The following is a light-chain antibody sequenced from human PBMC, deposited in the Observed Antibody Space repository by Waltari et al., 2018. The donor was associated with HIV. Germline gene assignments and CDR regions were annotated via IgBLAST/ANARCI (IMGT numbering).Light chain of an antibody. V-gene: IGLV3-21*04. CDR2: DVS. CDR1: TIGGKL. Sequence: SYALTQPPSVSVAPGKTARITCGGDTIGGKLVHWYQQKPGQAPVLVMCDVSDRPSGIPERVSGSNSGNTATLTISRVEGGDEADYYCQVWVDSRDVAVIFGGGTKLTVL. J-gene: IGLJ2*01. CDR3: QVWVDSRDVAVI.